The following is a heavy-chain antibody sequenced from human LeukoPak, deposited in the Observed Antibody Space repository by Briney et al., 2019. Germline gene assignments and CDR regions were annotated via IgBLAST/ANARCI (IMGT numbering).Heavy chain of an antibody. CDR1: GYAFTDYY. CDR3: ATAGVDGDRNFDY. J-gene: IGHJ4*02. CDR2: VDPEDGET. D-gene: IGHD4-17*01. V-gene: IGHV1-69-2*01. Sequence: VKISCKVSGYAFTDYYMHWVQQAPGKGLEWMGLVDPEDGETIYAEKFQGRVTITADTSTDTAYMELSSLRSEDTAVYYCATAGVDGDRNFDYWGQGTLVTVSS.